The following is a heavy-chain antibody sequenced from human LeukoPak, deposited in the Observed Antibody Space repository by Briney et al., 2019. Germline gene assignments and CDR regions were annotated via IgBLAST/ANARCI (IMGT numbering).Heavy chain of an antibody. CDR1: GGSISSATYY. CDR2: IYTSGST. J-gene: IGHJ4*02. Sequence: SETLSLTCTVSGGSISSATYYWSWIRQPAGKGLEWIGRIYTSGSTNYNPSLKSRVTISVDTSKNQFSLKLSSVTAADTAVYYCARNSCPSGSCYENRGYFDYWGQGTLVTVSS. D-gene: IGHD2-15*01. CDR3: ARNSCPSGSCYENRGYFDY. V-gene: IGHV4-61*02.